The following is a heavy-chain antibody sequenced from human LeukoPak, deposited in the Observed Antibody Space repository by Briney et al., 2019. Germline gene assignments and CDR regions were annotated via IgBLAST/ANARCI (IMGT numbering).Heavy chain of an antibody. V-gene: IGHV3-30-3*01. J-gene: IGHJ4*02. CDR2: ISYDGSNK. D-gene: IGHD4-17*01. CDR3: ARANYGGNSDPFDY. CDR1: GFTFSSYA. Sequence: GRSPRLSCAASGFTFSSYAMHWVRQAPGKGLEWVAVISYDGSNKYYADSVKGRFTISRDNSKNTLYLQMNSLRAEDTAVYYCARANYGGNSDPFDYWGQGTLVTVSS.